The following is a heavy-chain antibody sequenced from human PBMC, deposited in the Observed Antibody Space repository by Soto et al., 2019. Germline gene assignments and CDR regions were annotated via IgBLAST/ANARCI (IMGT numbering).Heavy chain of an antibody. J-gene: IGHJ3*02. Sequence: PGESLKISCKGSGYSFTSYWIGWVRQMPGKGLEWMGIIYPGDSDTRYSPSFQGQVTISADKSISTAYLQWSRLKASDTAMYYCARPSHRWLSSEAFEMSCQGTIVTVS. V-gene: IGHV5-51*01. CDR2: IYPGDSDT. CDR1: GYSFTSYW. CDR3: ARPSHRWLSSEAFEM. D-gene: IGHD5-12*01.